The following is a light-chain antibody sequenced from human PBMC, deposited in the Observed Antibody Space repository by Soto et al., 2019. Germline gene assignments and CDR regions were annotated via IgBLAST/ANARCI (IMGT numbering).Light chain of an antibody. V-gene: IGKV3-20*01. Sequence: EIALTQSPGTLSLSPGERATLSCRASQSVSSSYLAWYQQKPGQAPRLLIYGASRRATGIPDRFSGSGSGTDFTLTISRLEPEEFAVYYCQQYGSSPSWTCGRGTKVEIK. CDR3: QQYGSSPSWT. J-gene: IGKJ1*01. CDR1: QSVSSSY. CDR2: GAS.